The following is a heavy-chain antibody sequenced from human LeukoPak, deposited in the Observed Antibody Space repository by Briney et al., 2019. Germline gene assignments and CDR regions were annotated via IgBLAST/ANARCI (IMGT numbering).Heavy chain of an antibody. J-gene: IGHJ3*02. V-gene: IGHV1-2*02. CDR2: INPNSGVT. CDR3: ARNLWFGESTDAFNI. Sequence: ASVKVSCKASGYTFTGYYMNWVRQAPGQGLEWMGWINPNSGVTKYAQKFQGRVTLTRDTSISTAYMELSRLRSDDTAMYYCARNLWFGESTDAFNIWGQGTMVTVSS. CDR1: GYTFTGYY. D-gene: IGHD3-10*01.